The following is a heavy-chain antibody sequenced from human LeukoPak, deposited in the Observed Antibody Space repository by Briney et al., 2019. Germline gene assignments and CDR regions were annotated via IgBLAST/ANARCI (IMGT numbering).Heavy chain of an antibody. CDR3: AREASYPRAGIYDFWSGYYLNWFDP. J-gene: IGHJ5*02. Sequence: SETLSLTCTVSGGSISSSSYYWGWIRQPPGKGLEWIGSIYYSGSTYYNPSLKSRVTISVDTSKNQFSRKLSPVTAADTAVYYCAREASYPRAGIYDFWSGYYLNWFDPWGQGTLVTVSS. CDR1: GGSISSSSYY. D-gene: IGHD3-3*01. V-gene: IGHV4-39*07. CDR2: IYYSGST.